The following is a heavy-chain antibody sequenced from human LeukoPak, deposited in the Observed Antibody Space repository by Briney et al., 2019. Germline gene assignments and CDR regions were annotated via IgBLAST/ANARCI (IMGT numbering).Heavy chain of an antibody. CDR3: AKDRGYCSSTSCYFYYYYGMDV. CDR2: ISYDGSNK. D-gene: IGHD2-2*01. J-gene: IGHJ6*02. Sequence: GGSLRLSRAASGFTFSSYGMHWVRQAPGKGLEWVAVISYDGSNKYYADSVKGRFTISRDNSKNTLYLQMNSLRAEDTAVYYCAKDRGYCSSTSCYFYYYYGMDVWGQGTTVTVSS. V-gene: IGHV3-30*18. CDR1: GFTFSSYG.